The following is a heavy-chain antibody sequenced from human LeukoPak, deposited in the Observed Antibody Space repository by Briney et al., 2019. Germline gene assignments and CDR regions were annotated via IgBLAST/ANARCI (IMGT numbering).Heavy chain of an antibody. CDR1: GFTFSSFT. D-gene: IGHD5-24*01. CDR3: ARVTGGYNLVDY. CDR2: ISDDGGHT. Sequence: GGSLRLSCAASGFTFSSFTMNWVRQAPGKGLVWVSRISDDGGHTFHADSVKGRFAMSRENSKNTLYLQMNSLRAEDTGVYYCARVTGGYNLVDYWGQGTLVTVSS. V-gene: IGHV3-74*01. J-gene: IGHJ4*02.